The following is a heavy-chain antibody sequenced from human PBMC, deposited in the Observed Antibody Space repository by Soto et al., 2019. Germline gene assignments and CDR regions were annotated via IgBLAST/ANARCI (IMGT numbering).Heavy chain of an antibody. Sequence: RASVKVSCKASGYTFTGYYMHWVRQAPGQGLEWMGWINPNSGGTNYAQKFQGRVTMTRDTSISTAYMELSRLRSDDTAVYYCARGSVVVVAATNWGYYYYGMDVWGQGTTVTVSS. V-gene: IGHV1-2*02. CDR1: GYTFTGYY. CDR3: ARGSVVVVAATNWGYYYYGMDV. D-gene: IGHD2-15*01. CDR2: INPNSGGT. J-gene: IGHJ6*02.